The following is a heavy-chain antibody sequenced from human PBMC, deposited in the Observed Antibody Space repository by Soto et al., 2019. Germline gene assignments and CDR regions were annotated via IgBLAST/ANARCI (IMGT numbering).Heavy chain of an antibody. J-gene: IGHJ4*02. V-gene: IGHV3-23*01. CDR3: AKVRRFGELRSLY. Sequence: ESVGGLVQPGGSLRLSCAASGFTFSRYAMSWVRQAPGKGLEWVSAIGVSGDTTYYADSVKGRFTISRDNSKNTLYLQMGSLRAEETAVYYCAKVRRFGELRSLYWGQGTLVTVSS. CDR2: IGVSGDTT. D-gene: IGHD3-10*01. CDR1: GFTFSRYA.